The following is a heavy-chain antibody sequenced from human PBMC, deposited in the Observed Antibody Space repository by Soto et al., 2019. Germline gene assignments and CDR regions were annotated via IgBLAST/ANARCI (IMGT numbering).Heavy chain of an antibody. J-gene: IGHJ6*02. CDR2: INPNSGGT. CDR1: GYAFTGYY. CDR3: ARDRANYYDSSGYPRRYYYYYGMDV. Sequence: ASVKVSCKASGYAFTGYYMHWVRQAPGQGLEWMGWINPNSGGTNYAQKFQGWVTMTRDTSISTAYMELSRLRSDDTAVYYCARDRANYYDSSGYPRRYYYYYGMDVWGQGTTVTVSS. V-gene: IGHV1-2*04. D-gene: IGHD3-22*01.